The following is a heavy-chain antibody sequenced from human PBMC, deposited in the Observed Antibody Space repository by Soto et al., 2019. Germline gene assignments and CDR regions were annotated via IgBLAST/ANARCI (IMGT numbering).Heavy chain of an antibody. CDR3: ASRVRVSAYLDYYIDV. CDR1: GYTFSNFG. V-gene: IGHV1-18*01. J-gene: IGHJ6*03. CDR2: INPDNGDT. Sequence: QVQLVQSGAEVKKPGASLKVSCKASGYTFSNFGVSWVRQAPGQGLEWIGWINPDNGDTNYGQKFQGRATMTTDTYTNTADMEVRGLSSDDTAVYSCASRVRVSAYLDYYIDVWGEGTTVTVSS. D-gene: IGHD3-10*02.